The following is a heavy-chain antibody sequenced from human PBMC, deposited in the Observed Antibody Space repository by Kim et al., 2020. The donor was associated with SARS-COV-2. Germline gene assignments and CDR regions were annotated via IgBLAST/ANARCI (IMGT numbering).Heavy chain of an antibody. CDR3: AREEITMMGDWFDP. Sequence: GGSLRLSCAASGFSFSSFAMHWVRQAPGKGLEWVSGLTGSGRDTYYADSVRGRFTISRDNSNNTLFLQMSSLRAEDTAVYYCAREEITMMGDWFDPWGQGTLVTVSS. J-gene: IGHJ5*02. CDR1: GFSFSSFA. V-gene: IGHV3-23*01. D-gene: IGHD3-22*01. CDR2: LTGSGRDT.